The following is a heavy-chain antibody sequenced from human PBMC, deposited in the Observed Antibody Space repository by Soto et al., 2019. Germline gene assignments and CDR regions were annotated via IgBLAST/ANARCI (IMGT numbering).Heavy chain of an antibody. CDR2: ISGSGGST. CDR3: AKMGPTNYDILTGYPSPFSYFDY. CDR1: EFTFSSYA. Sequence: GGSLRLSCAASEFTFSSYAMSWVRQAPGKGLEWVSAISGSGGSTYYADSVKGRFTISRDNSKNTLYLQMNSLRAEDTAVYYCAKMGPTNYDILTGYPSPFSYFDYWGQGTLVTVSS. D-gene: IGHD3-9*01. V-gene: IGHV3-23*01. J-gene: IGHJ4*02.